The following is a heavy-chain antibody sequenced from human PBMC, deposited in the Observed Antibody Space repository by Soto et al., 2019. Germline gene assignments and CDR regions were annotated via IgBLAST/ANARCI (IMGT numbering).Heavy chain of an antibody. D-gene: IGHD2-21*01. CDR2: IYYSGST. V-gene: IGHV4-59*08. CDR1: GGSISSYY. J-gene: IGHJ4*02. Sequence: SETLSLTCTVSGGSISSYYWSWIRQPPGKGLEWIGYIYYSGSTNYNPSLKSRVTISVDTSKNQFSLKLSSVTAADTAVYFCARHGRRGTGWLLLYYFDYWGQGTLVTVSS. CDR3: ARHGRRGTGWLLLYYFDY.